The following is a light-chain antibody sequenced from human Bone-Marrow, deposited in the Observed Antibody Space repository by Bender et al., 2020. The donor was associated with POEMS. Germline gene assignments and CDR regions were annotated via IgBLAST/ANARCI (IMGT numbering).Light chain of an antibody. V-gene: IGLV3-1*01. J-gene: IGLJ3*02. CDR1: NLGNKY. Sequence: SYELTQPRSVSVSPGQTASITCSGDNLGNKYVSWCQQKPGQSPVLVIYEDNKRRAGIPGRFSGSISGNTGARTITGPHAMDAADYYCLAWDTSNVVFGGGKKLAVL. CDR3: LAWDTSNVV. CDR2: EDN.